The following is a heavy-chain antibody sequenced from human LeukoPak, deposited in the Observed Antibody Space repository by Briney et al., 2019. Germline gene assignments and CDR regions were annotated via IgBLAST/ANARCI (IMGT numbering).Heavy chain of an antibody. J-gene: IGHJ4*02. Sequence: SETLSLTCTVSGGSISSYYWSWIRQPPGKGLEWIGYLHYSGSTNYNPSLKSRVTISVDTSKNQFSLKLSSVTAADTAVYHCARSGMATIIFFDYWGQGTLVTVSS. CDR3: ARSGMATIIFFDY. CDR1: GGSISSYY. V-gene: IGHV4-59*08. CDR2: LHYSGST. D-gene: IGHD5-24*01.